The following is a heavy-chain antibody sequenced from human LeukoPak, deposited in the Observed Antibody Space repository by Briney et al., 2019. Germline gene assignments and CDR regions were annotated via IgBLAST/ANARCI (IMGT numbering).Heavy chain of an antibody. J-gene: IGHJ4*02. Sequence: KPSETLSLTCTVSGGSISSSHWWGWVRQPPGKGLEWVGEIHHSGSTNYNPSLKSRVTISVDKSKNQFSLRLNSVTAADTAVYYCAREFVQGSSLPYFDQWGQGTLVTVSS. CDR2: IHHSGST. CDR1: GGSISSSHW. CDR3: AREFVQGSSLPYFDQ. V-gene: IGHV4-4*02. D-gene: IGHD1-26*01.